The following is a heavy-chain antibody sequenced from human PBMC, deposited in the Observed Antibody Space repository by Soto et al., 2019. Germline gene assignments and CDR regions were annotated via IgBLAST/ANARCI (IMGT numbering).Heavy chain of an antibody. J-gene: IGHJ4*02. CDR2: ISHGGST. CDR3: TRDVVGCGWLDY. CDR1: GASIISTNW. Sequence: QVQLQESGPGLVKPSGTLSLTCVVSGASIISTNWWSWVRQPPGKGLEWIGEISHGGSTNYNPSLKSRVTISVDKSKNQFSLKLTSAPAADTAVYYCTRDVVGCGWLDYWGQGARVTVSS. D-gene: IGHD6-19*01. V-gene: IGHV4-4*02.